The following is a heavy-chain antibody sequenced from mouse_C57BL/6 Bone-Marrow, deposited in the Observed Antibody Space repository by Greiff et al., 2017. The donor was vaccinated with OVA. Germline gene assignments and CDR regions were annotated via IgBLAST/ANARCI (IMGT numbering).Heavy chain of an antibody. J-gene: IGHJ2*01. CDR1: GYTFTDYY. CDR3: ARRAGTSWYFDY. Sequence: QVQLKESGPELVKPGASVKISCKASGYTFTDYYINWVKQRPGQGLEWIGWIFPGSGSTYYNEKFKGKATLTVDKSSSTAYMLLSSLTSEDSAVYFCARRAGTSWYFDYWGQGTTLTVSS. CDR2: IFPGSGST. V-gene: IGHV1-75*01. D-gene: IGHD3-3*01.